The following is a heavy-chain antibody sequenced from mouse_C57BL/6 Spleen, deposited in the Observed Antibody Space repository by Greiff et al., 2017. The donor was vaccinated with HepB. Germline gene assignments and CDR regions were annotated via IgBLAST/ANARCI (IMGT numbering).Heavy chain of an antibody. V-gene: IGHV1-53*01. CDR2: INPSNGGT. CDR3: AREEVLRYPWHFDV. Sequence: VQLQQPGTELVKPGASVKLSCKASGYTFTSYWMHWVKQRPGQGLEWIGNINPSNGGTNYNEKFKSKATLTVDKSSSTAYMQLSSLTSEDSAVYYCAREEVLRYPWHFDVWGTGTTVTVSS. J-gene: IGHJ1*03. CDR1: GYTFTSYW. D-gene: IGHD1-1*01.